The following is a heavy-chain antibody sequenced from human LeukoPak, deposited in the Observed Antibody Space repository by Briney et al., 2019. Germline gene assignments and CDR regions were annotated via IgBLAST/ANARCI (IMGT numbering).Heavy chain of an antibody. Sequence: GGSLRLSCTASGFTFSSYAMSWVREAPARGLEWVSSLRGDGDTFYADFVKGRFTLSRDESRNTVYLQLNNLRVEDTAVYYCAKASWVSSADAVLWGQGTVVTVSS. J-gene: IGHJ4*02. CDR2: LRGDGDT. D-gene: IGHD3-16*01. V-gene: IGHV3-23*01. CDR3: AKASWVSSADAVL. CDR1: GFTFSSYA.